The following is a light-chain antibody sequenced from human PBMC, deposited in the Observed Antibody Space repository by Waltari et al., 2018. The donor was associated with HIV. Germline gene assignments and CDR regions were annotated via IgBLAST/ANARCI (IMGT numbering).Light chain of an antibody. CDR3: QQYENLPYS. CDR2: DAS. Sequence: DIQMTQSPSSLSASVGDRVTITCQASHYIDNYLSWYQQKPGKAPKLLIYDASNLETGVSSRFSGSGYGTEFSFTISSLQPEDIATYYCQQYENLPYSFGQGTNLES. V-gene: IGKV1-33*01. CDR1: HYIDNY. J-gene: IGKJ2*03.